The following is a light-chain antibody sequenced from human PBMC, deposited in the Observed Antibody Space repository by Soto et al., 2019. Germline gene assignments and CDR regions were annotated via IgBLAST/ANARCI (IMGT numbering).Light chain of an antibody. CDR3: EEYGSSPWT. V-gene: IGKV3-20*01. CDR2: GAS. J-gene: IGKJ1*01. CDR1: QSVSSSF. Sequence: EIVLTQSPGTLSLSPGERATLSCRASQSVSSSFLAWYQQKPGQAPRLLIYGASIRATGSPDRFSGSGSGTDFTLTISRVEPEDFAVYYCEEYGSSPWTFGQGTKVEIK.